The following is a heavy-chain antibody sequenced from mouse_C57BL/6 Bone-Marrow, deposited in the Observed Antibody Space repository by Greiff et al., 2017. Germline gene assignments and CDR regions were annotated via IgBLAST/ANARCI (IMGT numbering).Heavy chain of an antibody. CDR1: GYTFTSYG. V-gene: IGHV1-81*01. CDR2: IYPRSGNT. Sequence: VNVVESGAELARPGASVKLSCKASGYTFTSYGISWVKQRTGQGLEWIGEIYPRSGNTYYNEKFKGKATLTADKSSSTAYMELRSLTSEDSAVYFCARGEYGSSYPFAYWGQGTLVTVSA. D-gene: IGHD1-1*01. J-gene: IGHJ3*01. CDR3: ARGEYGSSYPFAY.